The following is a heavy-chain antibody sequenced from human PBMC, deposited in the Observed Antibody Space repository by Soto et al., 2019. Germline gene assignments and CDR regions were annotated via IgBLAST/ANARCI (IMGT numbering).Heavy chain of an antibody. CDR3: ARLLVTAPSEY. D-gene: IGHD2-21*02. CDR1: GGSFSGYY. CDR2: ISHSGST. Sequence: PSETRSLTCAVYGGSFSGYYWSWIRQPPGKGLEWIGEISHSGSTNYNPSLKSRVTISVDTSKNQFSLKLSSVTAADTAVYYCARLLVTAPSEYWGQGNLVSVSS. J-gene: IGHJ4*02. V-gene: IGHV4-34*01.